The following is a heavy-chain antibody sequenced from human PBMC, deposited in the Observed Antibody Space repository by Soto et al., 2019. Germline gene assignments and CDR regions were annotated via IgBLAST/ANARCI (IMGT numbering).Heavy chain of an antibody. D-gene: IGHD3-22*01. Sequence: EVQLLESGGGLVQPGGSLRLSCAASGFTFSSYAMSWVRQAPGKGLEWVSDISGSGGSTYYADSVKGRFTISRDNPKKTLYLQMTRLRVEDTAVYYYAKALLLYYYDSSCYMYYFDYWGQGTLVTVAS. CDR2: ISGSGGST. V-gene: IGHV3-23*01. CDR1: GFTFSSYA. J-gene: IGHJ4*02. CDR3: AKALLLYYYDSSCYMYYFDY.